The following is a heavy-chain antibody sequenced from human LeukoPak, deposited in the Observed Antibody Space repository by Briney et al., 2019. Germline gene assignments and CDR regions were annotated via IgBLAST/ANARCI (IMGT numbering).Heavy chain of an antibody. J-gene: IGHJ4*02. Sequence: GGSLRLSCAASGFTFSSYAMSWARQAPGKGLEWVSAISGSGGSTYYADSVKGRFTISRDNSKNTLYLQMNSLRAEDTAVYYCATGRGIVVVITGYYFDYWGQGTLVTVSS. CDR2: ISGSGGST. CDR1: GFTFSSYA. CDR3: ATGRGIVVVITGYYFDY. D-gene: IGHD3-22*01. V-gene: IGHV3-23*01.